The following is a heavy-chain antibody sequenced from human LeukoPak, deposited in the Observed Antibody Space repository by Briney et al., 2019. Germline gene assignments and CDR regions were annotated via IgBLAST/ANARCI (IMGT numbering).Heavy chain of an antibody. D-gene: IGHD3-22*01. Sequence: ASVKVSCKASGYTFTGYYIHWVRQAPGEGLEWMGWINPNSGGTNYVEKFQGRVTMTRDTSISTAYMELSSLRSEDMAVYYCAREAYSSGYDGYYFDYWGQGTLVTVSS. J-gene: IGHJ4*02. CDR3: AREAYSSGYDGYYFDY. V-gene: IGHV1-2*02. CDR2: INPNSGGT. CDR1: GYTFTGYY.